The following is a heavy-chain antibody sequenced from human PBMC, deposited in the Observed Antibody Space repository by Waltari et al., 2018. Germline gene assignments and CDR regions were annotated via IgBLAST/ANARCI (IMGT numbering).Heavy chain of an antibody. Sequence: QVHLQGSGPGLVNPSETLSLPSPVPGGPISGHYWTWIRQPPGKGLEWIGYIYYSGSTNYNPSLKSRVTISVDTSKNQFSLKLSSVTAADTAVYYCASLGATTEFDIWGQGTMVTVSS. J-gene: IGHJ3*02. D-gene: IGHD1-26*01. CDR3: ASLGATTEFDI. V-gene: IGHV4-59*11. CDR2: IYYSGST. CDR1: GGPISGHY.